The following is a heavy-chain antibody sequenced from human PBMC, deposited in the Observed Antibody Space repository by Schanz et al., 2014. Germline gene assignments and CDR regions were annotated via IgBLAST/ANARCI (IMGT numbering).Heavy chain of an antibody. J-gene: IGHJ4*02. CDR1: GFRFDDYA. CDR3: ARELLVSHYDFWSGNEY. CDR2: ISGSGGST. V-gene: IGHV3-23*04. D-gene: IGHD3-3*01. Sequence: EVQLVESGGGLVQPGRSLRLSCVASGFRFDDYAMHWVRQAPGKGLGWVSAISGSGGSTVYADSVKGRFTISRDNSKNTLYLQMNSLRVEDTAVYYCARELLVSHYDFWSGNEYWGQGTLVTVSS.